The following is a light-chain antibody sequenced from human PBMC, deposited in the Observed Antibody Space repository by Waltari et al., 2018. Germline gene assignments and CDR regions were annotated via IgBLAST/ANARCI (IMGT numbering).Light chain of an antibody. CDR3: SSYTTDATLV. V-gene: IGLV2-14*03. CDR1: SSDIGVYNH. Sequence: QSAMTQPASVSGSPGQSITISCPGTSSDIGVYNHVSWYQQYAVRAPKIMIYAVSNRPSGCPSRFSGSKSGNTASLTISGLQAEDEAHYYCSSYTTDATLVFGGGTKLTVL. CDR2: AVS. J-gene: IGLJ3*02.